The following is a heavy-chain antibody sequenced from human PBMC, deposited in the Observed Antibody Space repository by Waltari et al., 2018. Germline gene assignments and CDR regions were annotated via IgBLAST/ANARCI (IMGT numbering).Heavy chain of an antibody. CDR2: INPNSGGK. Sequence: QVQLVQSGAEVKKPGASVKVSCKASGYTFTGYYMHWVRQAPGQGLEWMGRINPNSGGKNYAQKFQGGGTMTRDTPLSPTYMGRSWLRSDDTAVYYGGGGGGGSSWLFPFDYWGQGTLVTVSS. CDR1: GYTFTGYY. CDR3: GGGGGGSSWLFPFDY. J-gene: IGHJ4*02. D-gene: IGHD6-13*01. V-gene: IGHV1-2*02.